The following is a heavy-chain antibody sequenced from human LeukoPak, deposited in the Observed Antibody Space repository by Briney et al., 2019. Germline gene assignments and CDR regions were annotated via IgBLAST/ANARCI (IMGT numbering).Heavy chain of an antibody. CDR2: IFTSGST. Sequence: SETLSLTCTVSGGSISSYHWSWIRQPPGKGLEWIGYIFTSGSTNYNPSLKSRVTISVDTSKNQFSLKLSSVTAADTAVYYCARRDSPSLFDYWGQGTLVTVSS. J-gene: IGHJ4*02. V-gene: IGHV4-4*09. CDR3: ARRDSPSLFDY. CDR1: GGSISSYH. D-gene: IGHD3-22*01.